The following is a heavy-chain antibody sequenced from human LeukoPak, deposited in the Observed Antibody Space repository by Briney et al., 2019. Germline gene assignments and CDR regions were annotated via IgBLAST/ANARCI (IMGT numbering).Heavy chain of an antibody. V-gene: IGHV3-30*04. CDR1: GFTFSSYA. D-gene: IGHD3-22*01. CDR2: ISYDGSNK. J-gene: IGHJ4*02. CDR3: ARGGYYDSSGYYAPCFDY. Sequence: GGSLRLSCAASGFTFSSYAMHWVRQAPGKGLEWVAVISYDGSNKYYADSVKGRFTISRDNSKNTLYLQMNSLRAEDTAVYYCARGGYYDSSGYYAPCFDYWGQGTLVTVSS.